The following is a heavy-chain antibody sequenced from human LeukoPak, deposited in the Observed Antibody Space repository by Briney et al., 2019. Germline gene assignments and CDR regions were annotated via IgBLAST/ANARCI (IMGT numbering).Heavy chain of an antibody. CDR1: GYTFTNYY. V-gene: IGHV1-24*01. J-gene: IGHJ4*02. CDR3: ARDRNYYDSSGYYGGYYFDY. Sequence: GASVKVSCKASGYTFTNYYIHWVRQAPGQGLEWMGGFDPEDGETIYAQKFQGRVTMTEDTSTDTAYMELSRLRSDDTAVYYCARDRNYYDSSGYYGGYYFDYWGQGTLVTVSS. CDR2: FDPEDGET. D-gene: IGHD3-22*01.